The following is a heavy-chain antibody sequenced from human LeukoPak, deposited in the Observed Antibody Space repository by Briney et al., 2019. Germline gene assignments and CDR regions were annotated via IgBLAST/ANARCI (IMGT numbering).Heavy chain of an antibody. Sequence: RSLRLSCAASGFTFSSYGMHWVRQAPGKGLEWVAVISYDGSNKYHADSVKGRFTISRDNSKNTLYLQMNSLRAEDTAVYYCANGPGSSSFYYYYGMDVWGQGTTVTVSS. D-gene: IGHD6-6*01. CDR3: ANGPGSSSFYYYYGMDV. CDR1: GFTFSSYG. J-gene: IGHJ6*02. CDR2: ISYDGSNK. V-gene: IGHV3-30*18.